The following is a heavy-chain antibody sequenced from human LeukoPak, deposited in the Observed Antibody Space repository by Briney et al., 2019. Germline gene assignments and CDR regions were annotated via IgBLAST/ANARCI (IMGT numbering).Heavy chain of an antibody. CDR2: INHSGST. Sequence: PSETLSLTCAVYGGSFSGYYWSWIRQPPGKGLEWIGEINHSGSTNYNPSLTSRVTISVDTSKNQFSLKLSSVTAADTAVYYCARGVTMVRGVINHNWFDPWGQGTLVTVSS. J-gene: IGHJ5*02. D-gene: IGHD3-10*01. CDR1: GGSFSGYY. V-gene: IGHV4-34*01. CDR3: ARGVTMVRGVINHNWFDP.